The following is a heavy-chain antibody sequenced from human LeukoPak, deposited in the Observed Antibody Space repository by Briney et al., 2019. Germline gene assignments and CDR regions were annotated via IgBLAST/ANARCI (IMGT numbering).Heavy chain of an antibody. D-gene: IGHD2-15*01. Sequence: GGSLRLSCAASGFTFSSYSMNWVRQAPGKGLEWVSSISSSGSYIYYADSVKGRFTISRDNAKNSLYLQMHSLRVEDTAVYYCARDGGRLLPFDYWGQGALVTVSS. CDR2: ISSSGSYI. CDR3: ARDGGRLLPFDY. J-gene: IGHJ4*02. V-gene: IGHV3-21*01. CDR1: GFTFSSYS.